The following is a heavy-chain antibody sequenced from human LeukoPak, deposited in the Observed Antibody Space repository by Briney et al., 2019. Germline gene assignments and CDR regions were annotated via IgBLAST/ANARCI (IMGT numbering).Heavy chain of an antibody. D-gene: IGHD3-3*02. CDR3: AKEGLLDYYYYYMDV. CDR1: GFTFSSYG. V-gene: IGHV3-30*18. J-gene: IGHJ6*03. Sequence: GGSLRLSCAASGFTFSSYGMSWVRQAPGKGLEWVAVISYDGSNKYYADSVKGRFTISRDNSKNTLYLQMNSLRAEDTAVYYCAKEGLLDYYYYYMDVWGKGTTVTVSS. CDR2: ISYDGSNK.